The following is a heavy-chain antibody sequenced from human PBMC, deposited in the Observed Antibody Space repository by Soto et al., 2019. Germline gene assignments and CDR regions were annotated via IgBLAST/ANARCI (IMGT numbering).Heavy chain of an antibody. CDR2: ISSSSSTI. D-gene: IGHD3-9*01. V-gene: IGHV3-48*02. J-gene: IGHJ5*02. CDR3: ARERYFDWYSYNWFDP. CDR1: GFTFSSYS. Sequence: GGSLRLSCAASGFTFSSYSMNWVRQAPGKGLEWVSYISSSSSTIYYADSVKGRFTISRDNAKNSLYLQMNSLRDEDTAVYYCARERYFDWYSYNWFDPWGQGTLVTVSS.